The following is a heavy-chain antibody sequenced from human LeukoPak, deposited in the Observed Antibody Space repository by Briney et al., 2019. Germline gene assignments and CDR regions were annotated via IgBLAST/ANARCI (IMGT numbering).Heavy chain of an antibody. D-gene: IGHD2-2*01. CDR2: IYYSGST. J-gene: IGHJ4*02. CDR3: ARVGLYCSSTSCSDPLVDY. Sequence: SGTLSLTCTVSGGSISSYYWSWIRQPPGKGLEWIGYIYYSGSTNYNPSLKSRVTISVDTSKNQFSLKLSSVTAADTAVYYCARVGLYCSSTSCSDPLVDYWGQGTLVTVSS. CDR1: GGSISSYY. V-gene: IGHV4-59*01.